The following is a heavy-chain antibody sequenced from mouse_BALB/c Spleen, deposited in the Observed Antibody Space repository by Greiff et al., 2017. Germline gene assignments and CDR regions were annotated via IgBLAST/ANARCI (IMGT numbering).Heavy chain of an antibody. CDR3: ARRGRGISYYFDY. J-gene: IGHJ2*01. Sequence: EVNLVESGGGLVQPGGSRKLSCAASGFTFSSFGMHWVRQAPEKGLEWVAYISSGSSTIYYADTVKGRFTISRDNPKNTLFLQMTSLRSEDTAMYYCARRGRGISYYFDYWGQGTTLTVSS. CDR1: GFTFSSFG. D-gene: IGHD3-3*01. V-gene: IGHV5-17*02. CDR2: ISSGSSTI.